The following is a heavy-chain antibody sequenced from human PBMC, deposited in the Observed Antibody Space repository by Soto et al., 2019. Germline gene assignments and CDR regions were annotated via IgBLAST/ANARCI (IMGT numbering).Heavy chain of an antibody. CDR2: IKQDGSEK. CDR1: GFTFSNYW. J-gene: IGHJ4*02. Sequence: GGSLRLSCAASGFTFSNYWMNWVRQAPGKGLEWVANIKQDGSEKYYVDSVKGRFTISRDNAKNSLHLQMNSLRAEDTALYYCARDQVAVTGTPAFDYWGQGTLVTVSS. CDR3: ARDQVAVTGTPAFDY. V-gene: IGHV3-7*01. D-gene: IGHD6-19*01.